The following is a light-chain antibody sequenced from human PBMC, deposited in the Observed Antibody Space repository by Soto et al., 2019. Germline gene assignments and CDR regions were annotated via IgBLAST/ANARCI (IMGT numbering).Light chain of an antibody. J-gene: IGKJ1*01. CDR2: GAS. CDR3: QQSTSVPWT. V-gene: IGKV1-12*01. Sequence: DIQMTQSPSSVSASTGDRATITCRASQGINNWLAWYQQKPGKAPNRLIFGASNLQTGVPSRFSGSGFGTDFTLTISGLEPEDFATYYCQQSTSVPWTFGQGTKVTIK. CDR1: QGINNW.